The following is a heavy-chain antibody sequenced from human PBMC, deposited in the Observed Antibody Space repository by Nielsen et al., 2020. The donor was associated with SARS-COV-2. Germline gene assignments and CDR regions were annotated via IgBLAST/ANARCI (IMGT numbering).Heavy chain of an antibody. CDR1: GGSISSYY. J-gene: IGHJ6*03. D-gene: IGHD1-26*01. Sequence: SETLSLTCTVSGGSISSYYWSWIRQLPGKGLEWIGYIYYSGSTNYNPSLKSRVTISVDTSKNQFSLKLSSVTAADTAVYYCARDPGPAGDYYYYYYMDVWGKGTTVTVSS. CDR2: IYYSGST. V-gene: IGHV4-59*01. CDR3: ARDPGPAGDYYYYYYMDV.